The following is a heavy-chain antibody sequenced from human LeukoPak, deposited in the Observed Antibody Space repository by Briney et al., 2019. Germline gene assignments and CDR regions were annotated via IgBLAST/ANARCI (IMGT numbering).Heavy chain of an antibody. D-gene: IGHD5-18*01. CDR2: IIPIFGTA. CDR1: GGTFSSYA. Sequence: SVKVSCKASGGTFSSYAISWVRQAPGQGLEWMGGIIPIFGTANYAQKFQGRATITADKSTSTAYMELSSLRSEDTAVHYCARARGYSYGPFDYWGQGTLVTVSS. J-gene: IGHJ4*02. CDR3: ARARGYSYGPFDY. V-gene: IGHV1-69*06.